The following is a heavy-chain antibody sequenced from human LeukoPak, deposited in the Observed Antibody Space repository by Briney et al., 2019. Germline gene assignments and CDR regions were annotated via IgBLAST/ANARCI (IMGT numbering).Heavy chain of an antibody. J-gene: IGHJ4*02. D-gene: IGHD3-22*01. Sequence: PSETLSLTCTVSGGSISSYYWSWIRQPPGKGLEWIGYIYYSGSTNYNPSLKSRVTISVDTSKNQFSLKLSSVTAADTAVYYCAREVYYYDSSGYYQYFDYWGQGTLVTVSS. CDR1: GGSISSYY. V-gene: IGHV4-59*01. CDR3: AREVYYYDSSGYYQYFDY. CDR2: IYYSGST.